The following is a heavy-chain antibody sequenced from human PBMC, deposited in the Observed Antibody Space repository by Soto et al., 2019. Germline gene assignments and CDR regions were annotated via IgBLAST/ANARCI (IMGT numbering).Heavy chain of an antibody. CDR1: GFTFSSYS. V-gene: IGHV3-21*01. J-gene: IGHJ4*02. D-gene: IGHD6-13*01. CDR3: ARGGISIAAADY. CDR2: ISSSSSYI. Sequence: EVQLVESGGGLVKPGGSLRLSCAASGFTFSSYSMNWVRQAPGKGLEWVSSISSSSSYIYYADSVKGRFTISRDNAKNSLYLQMNSLRAEDTAVYYCARGGISIAAADYWGQGTLVTVSS.